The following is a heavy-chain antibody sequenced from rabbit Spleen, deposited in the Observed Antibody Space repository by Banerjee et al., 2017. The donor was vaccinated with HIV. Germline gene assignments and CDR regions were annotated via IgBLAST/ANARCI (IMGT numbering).Heavy chain of an antibody. V-gene: IGHV1S45*01. CDR2: IYTGNGKT. CDR3: ARDNGSGDYIDVYFDL. Sequence: QEHLEESGGGLVKPEGSLTLTCKASGFSFSHGYDMCWVRQAPGRGLEWIGCIYTGNGKTYYASWAKGRFTISKSSSTTVTLQMTSLTAADTATYFCARDNGSGDYIDVYFDLWGPGTLVTVS. CDR1: GFSFSHGYD. D-gene: IGHD1-1*01. J-gene: IGHJ4*01.